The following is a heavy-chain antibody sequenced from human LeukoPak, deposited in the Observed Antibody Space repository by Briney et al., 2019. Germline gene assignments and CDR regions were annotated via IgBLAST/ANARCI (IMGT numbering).Heavy chain of an antibody. V-gene: IGHV3-21*01. CDR3: ARDLDCSGGSCYPSGMDV. CDR1: GFTFSSYS. D-gene: IGHD2-15*01. CDR2: ISSSSSYI. Sequence: GGSLRLFCVASGFTFSSYSMKWVRQAPGKGLEWVSSISSSSSYIYYADSVKGRFTISRDNAKNSLYLQMNSLRAEDTAVYYCARDLDCSGGSCYPSGMDVWGQGTTVTVSS. J-gene: IGHJ6*02.